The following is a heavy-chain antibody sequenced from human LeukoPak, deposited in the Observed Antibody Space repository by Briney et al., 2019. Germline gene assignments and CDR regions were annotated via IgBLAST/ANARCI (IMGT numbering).Heavy chain of an antibody. D-gene: IGHD3-10*01. CDR3: AKGMGFGSGSYQNGMDV. V-gene: IGHV3-30*18. J-gene: IGHJ6*02. CDR1: GFTFSIYG. Sequence: PGGSLRLSCAASGFTFSIYGMHWVRQAPGKGLEWVAVISDDGRNKYYAESVKGRITISRDNSKNTLYLQMNSLRAEDTAVYYCAKGMGFGSGSYQNGMDVWGQGTTVTVSS. CDR2: ISDDGRNK.